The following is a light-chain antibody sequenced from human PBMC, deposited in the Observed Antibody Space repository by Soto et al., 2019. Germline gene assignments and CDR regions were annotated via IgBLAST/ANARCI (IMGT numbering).Light chain of an antibody. Sequence: VLTPSPGTLSLSPGERATLSCRASQSVDNKYLAWYHQKRGQAPRLLIYGASTRAAGIPDRFSGSGSGTGFTPASSSLEPEDFAVYYCQEYGNPLFGPGTKVEIK. J-gene: IGKJ3*01. CDR1: QSVDNKY. V-gene: IGKV3-20*01. CDR2: GAS. CDR3: QEYGNPL.